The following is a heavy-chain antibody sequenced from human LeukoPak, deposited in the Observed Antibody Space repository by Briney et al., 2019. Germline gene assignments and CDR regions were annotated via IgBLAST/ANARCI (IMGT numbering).Heavy chain of an antibody. J-gene: IGHJ4*02. V-gene: IGHV4-59*12. CDR1: GGSISSYY. D-gene: IGHD6-6*01. CDR3: ARDLGIAARPDY. Sequence: SETLSLTCTVSGGSISSYYWSWIRQPPGKGLEWIGCIYYSGSTNYNPSLKSRVTISVDTSKNQFSLKLSSVTAADTAVYYCARDLGIAARPDYWGQGTLVTVSS. CDR2: IYYSGST.